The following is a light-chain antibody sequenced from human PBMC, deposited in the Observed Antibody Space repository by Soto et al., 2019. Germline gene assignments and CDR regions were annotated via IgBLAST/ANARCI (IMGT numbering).Light chain of an antibody. CDR3: QQYNNWPLT. Sequence: EIVLTQSPATLSLSPGERATLSCRASPSVTNFLAWYQQKPGQAPRLLIYDASTRATGFPARFSGSGSGTEFTLTISSLQSEDFAVYYCQQYNNWPLTFGGGTTVEIK. CDR1: PSVTNF. J-gene: IGKJ4*01. CDR2: DAS. V-gene: IGKV3D-15*01.